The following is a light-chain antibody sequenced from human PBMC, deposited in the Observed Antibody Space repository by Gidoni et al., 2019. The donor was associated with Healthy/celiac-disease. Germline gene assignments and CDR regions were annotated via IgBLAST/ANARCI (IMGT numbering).Light chain of an antibody. CDR1: QGISNY. V-gene: IGKV1-27*01. CDR2: AAS. Sequence: DIQITQSPSSLSASVGDRVTITCRASQGISNYLAWYQQKPGKVPKLLIYAASTLQSGFPSRFIGSGSGTDFTLTISSLQPEDVASYYCQKYDSAPRTFGQGTKVEIK. CDR3: QKYDSAPRT. J-gene: IGKJ1*01.